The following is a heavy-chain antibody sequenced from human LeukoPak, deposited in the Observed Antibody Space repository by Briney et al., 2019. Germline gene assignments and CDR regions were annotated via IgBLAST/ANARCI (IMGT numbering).Heavy chain of an antibody. Sequence: SSETLSLTCAVYGGSFSGYYWSWIRKPPGKGLEWIGEINHSGSTNYNPSLKSRVTISVDTSKNQFTLKLSSVTAANTAVYYGWMCRASYYYDWSGYHFDFDYWGQGTLVTVSS. CDR3: WMCRASYYYDWSGYHFDFDY. CDR1: GGSFSGYY. J-gene: IGHJ4*02. CDR2: INHSGST. D-gene: IGHD3-22*01. V-gene: IGHV4-34*01.